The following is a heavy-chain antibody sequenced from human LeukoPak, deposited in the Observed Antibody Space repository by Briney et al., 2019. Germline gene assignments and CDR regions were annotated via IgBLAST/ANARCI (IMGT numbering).Heavy chain of an antibody. D-gene: IGHD6-13*01. CDR3: AKDPAEYSSSWYGYYMDV. CDR2: IWYDGSNK. Sequence: GRSLRLSCAASGFTFSSYGMHWVRQAPGKGLEWVAVIWYDGSNKYYADSVKGRFTISRDNSKNTLYLQMNSLRAEDTAVYYCAKDPAEYSSSWYGYYMDVWGKGTTVTVSS. CDR1: GFTFSSYG. V-gene: IGHV3-33*06. J-gene: IGHJ6*03.